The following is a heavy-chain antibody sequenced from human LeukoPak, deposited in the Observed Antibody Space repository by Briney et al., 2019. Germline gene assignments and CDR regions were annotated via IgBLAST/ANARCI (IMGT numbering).Heavy chain of an antibody. CDR2: ISAYNGNT. J-gene: IGHJ4*02. CDR3: ARDFRSLVRRSCSSTSCYSFDY. CDR1: GYTFTSYG. V-gene: IGHV1-18*01. D-gene: IGHD2-2*01. Sequence: ASVKVSCKASGYTFTSYGISWVRQAPGQGLEWMGWISAYNGNTDYAQKLQGRVTMTTDTSTSTAYMELRSLRSDDTAVYYCARDFRSLVRRSCSSTSCYSFDYWGQGTLVTVSS.